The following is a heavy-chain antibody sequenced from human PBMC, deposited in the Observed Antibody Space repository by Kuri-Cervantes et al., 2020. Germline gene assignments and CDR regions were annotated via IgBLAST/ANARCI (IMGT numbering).Heavy chain of an antibody. J-gene: IGHJ6*02. Sequence: GESLKISCAASGFTFSSYSMNWVRQAPGKGLEWVSSISSSSSYIYYADSVKGRFTISRDNAKNSLYLQMNSLRAEDTAVYYCARDITMIAVARGGMDVWGQGTTVTVSS. CDR2: ISSSSSYI. CDR3: ARDITMIAVARGGMDV. D-gene: IGHD3-22*01. CDR1: GFTFSSYS. V-gene: IGHV3-21*01.